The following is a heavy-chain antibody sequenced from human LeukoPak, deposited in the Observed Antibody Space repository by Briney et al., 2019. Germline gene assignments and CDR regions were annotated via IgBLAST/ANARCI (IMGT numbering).Heavy chain of an antibody. D-gene: IGHD2-2*01. CDR3: TTPGRDCSSTSALWSC. Sequence: GGSLRLSCAASGFTFSSYAMSWVRQAPGKGLEWVSAISGSGGSTYYADSVKGRFTISRDNSKNTLYLQMNSLKTEDTAVYYCTTPGRDCSSTSALWSCWGQGTLVTVSS. V-gene: IGHV3-23*01. J-gene: IGHJ4*02. CDR2: ISGSGGST. CDR1: GFTFSSYA.